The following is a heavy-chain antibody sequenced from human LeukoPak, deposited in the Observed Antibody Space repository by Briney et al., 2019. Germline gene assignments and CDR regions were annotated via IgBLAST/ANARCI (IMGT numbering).Heavy chain of an antibody. Sequence: TVREENRIYLREGRGNRQKRVSYISSSGSTIYYADSVKGRFTISRDNAKNSLYLQMNSLRAEDTAVYYCARGRSSTGWFDPWGQGTLVTVSS. V-gene: IGHV3-11*01. J-gene: IGHJ5*02. CDR2: ISSSGSTI. CDR3: ARGRSSTGWFDP. CDR1: TVREEN. D-gene: IGHD6-13*01.